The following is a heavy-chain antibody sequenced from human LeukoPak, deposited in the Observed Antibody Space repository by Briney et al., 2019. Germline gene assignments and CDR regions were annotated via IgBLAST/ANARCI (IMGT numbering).Heavy chain of an antibody. V-gene: IGHV3-9*01. CDR1: GFTFDDYA. CDR3: AKSLGYCSSTSCSPIDY. Sequence: GGSLRLSCAASGFTFDDYAMHWVRQASGKGLEWVSGISWNSGSIGYADSVKGRFTISRDNAKNSLYLQMNSLRAEDTALYYCAKSLGYCSSTSCSPIDYWGQGTLVTVSS. CDR2: ISWNSGSI. J-gene: IGHJ4*02. D-gene: IGHD2-2*01.